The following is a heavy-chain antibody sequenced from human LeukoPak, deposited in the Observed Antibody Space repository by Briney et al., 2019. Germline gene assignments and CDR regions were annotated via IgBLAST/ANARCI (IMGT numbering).Heavy chain of an antibody. J-gene: IGHJ5*02. CDR3: ARSGGSTSPWFDP. Sequence: QPGGSLRLSCAASGFTFSNYWMQWVRQAPGKGLVWLSHITSDGSTTTYADSVKGRFTTSRDNAKNSLYLQMNSLRAEDTAVYYCARSGGSTSPWFDPWGQGTLVTVSS. V-gene: IGHV3-74*01. D-gene: IGHD2-2*01. CDR1: GFTFSNYW. CDR2: ITSDGSTT.